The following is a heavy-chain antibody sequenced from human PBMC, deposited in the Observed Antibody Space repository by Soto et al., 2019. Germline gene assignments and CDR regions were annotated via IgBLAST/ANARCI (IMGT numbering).Heavy chain of an antibody. J-gene: IGHJ4*02. CDR2: IYPRDSDT. D-gene: IGHD2-8*02. Sequence: GESLKISCKGSGYSFTRCWIGWVRQMPGKGLEWMEIIYPRDSDTRYSPSFQGQVTISADKSISTAYLQWSSLKASDTAMYYCARVRESTAAFDYWGQGTLVTVSS. V-gene: IGHV5-51*01. CDR3: ARVRESTAAFDY. CDR1: GYSFTRCW.